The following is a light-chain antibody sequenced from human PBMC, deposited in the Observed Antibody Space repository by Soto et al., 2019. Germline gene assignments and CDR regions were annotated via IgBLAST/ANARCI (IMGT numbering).Light chain of an antibody. Sequence: EIVLTQSPGTLSLSPGESATLSCRASQSVRSSFLAWYQQKPGQAPRLLIYGASRRATGIPDRFSGSGSGTDFTLTISRLEPEDFAVFYCQQYGSSPYTFGQGTKLEIK. CDR2: GAS. V-gene: IGKV3-20*01. CDR3: QQYGSSPYT. J-gene: IGKJ2*01. CDR1: QSVRSSF.